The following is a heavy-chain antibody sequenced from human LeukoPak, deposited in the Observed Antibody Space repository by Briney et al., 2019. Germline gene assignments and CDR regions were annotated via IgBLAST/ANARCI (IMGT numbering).Heavy chain of an antibody. J-gene: IGHJ4*02. D-gene: IGHD6-19*01. V-gene: IGHV3-21*06. CDR1: GYTFSAYS. CDR2: INRGSNHI. Sequence: GGSLRLSCAASGYTFSAYSMSWVRQAPGKGLEWVSSINRGSNHIYYADAVKGRFTISRDNAKNSLYLQMNSLRAEDTAIYYCARDSSGWSRDYWGQGTLVTVSS. CDR3: ARDSSGWSRDY.